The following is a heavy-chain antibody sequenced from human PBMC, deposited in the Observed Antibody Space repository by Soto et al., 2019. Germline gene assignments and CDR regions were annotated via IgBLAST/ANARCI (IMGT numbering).Heavy chain of an antibody. CDR3: ARDLIMEIATILRYYYYGMDV. CDR2: ISYDGSNK. Sequence: VGSRRLPYAASGFTFSSYAMHWVRQAPGKGLGWVAVISYDGSNKYYADSVKGRFTISRDNSKNTLYLQMNSLRAEDTAVYYCARDLIMEIATILRYYYYGMDVRGQGTTVTLSS. CDR1: GFTFSSYA. J-gene: IGHJ6*02. D-gene: IGHD5-12*01. V-gene: IGHV3-30-3*01.